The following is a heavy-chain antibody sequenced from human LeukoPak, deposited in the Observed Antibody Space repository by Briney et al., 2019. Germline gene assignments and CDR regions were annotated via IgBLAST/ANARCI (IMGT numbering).Heavy chain of an antibody. V-gene: IGHV4-30-4*08. Sequence: SETLSLTCTVSGGAITSGGYYWTWIRQHPEKGLEWIGYIYYSGTTRSGNTYYNPSLKSRVTISVDTSKNQFSLKLSSVTAADTAVYYCAREVHYYDSSGYYDWGQGTLVTVSS. CDR2: IYYSGTT. D-gene: IGHD3-22*01. J-gene: IGHJ4*02. CDR1: GGAITSGGYY. CDR3: AREVHYYDSSGYYD.